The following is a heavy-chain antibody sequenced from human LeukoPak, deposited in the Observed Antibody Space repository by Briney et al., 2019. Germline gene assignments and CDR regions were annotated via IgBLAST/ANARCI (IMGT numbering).Heavy chain of an antibody. CDR1: GYTLTELS. CDR2: FDPEDGET. J-gene: IGHJ4*02. V-gene: IGHV1-24*01. D-gene: IGHD5-12*01. CDR3: ATWQEWLRFEPPFDY. Sequence: ASVKVSCKVSGYTLTELSMHWVRQAPGKGLEWMGGFDPEDGETIYAQKFQGRVTMTEDTSTDTAYMELSSLRSEDTAVYYCATWQEWLRFEPPFDYWGQGTLVTVSS.